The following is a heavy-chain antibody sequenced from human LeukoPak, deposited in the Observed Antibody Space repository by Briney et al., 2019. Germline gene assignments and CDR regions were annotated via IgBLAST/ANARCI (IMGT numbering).Heavy chain of an antibody. CDR2: IYHSGST. J-gene: IGHJ4*02. D-gene: IGHD2/OR15-2a*01. Sequence: SETLSLTCAVSGGSISSSNWWSWVRQPPGKGLEWIGEIYHSGSTNYNPSLKSRVAISIDTSKNQFSLKLNSVTAADTAAYYCARSGFYGSHPFDYWGQGSLVTVSS. CDR3: ARSGFYGSHPFDY. CDR1: GGSISSSNW. V-gene: IGHV4-4*02.